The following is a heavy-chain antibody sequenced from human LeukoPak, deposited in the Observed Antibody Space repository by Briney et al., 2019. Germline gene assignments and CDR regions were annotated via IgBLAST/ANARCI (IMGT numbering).Heavy chain of an antibody. CDR2: ISYSGST. CDR3: ARGVPPVGASPYFDY. CDR1: GGSISSSSSY. Sequence: SETLSLTCTVSGGSISSSSSYWGWIRQPPGKGLEWIGSISYSGSTYYSPSLKSRVTISVDTSKNQFSLKLSSVTAADTAVYYCARGVPPVGASPYFDYWGQGTLVTVSS. V-gene: IGHV4-39*07. J-gene: IGHJ4*02. D-gene: IGHD1-26*01.